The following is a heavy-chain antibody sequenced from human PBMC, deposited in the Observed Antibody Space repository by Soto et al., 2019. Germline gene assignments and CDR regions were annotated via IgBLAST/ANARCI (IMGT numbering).Heavy chain of an antibody. D-gene: IGHD1-7*01. J-gene: IGHJ6*01. CDR2: INNDGSNT. CDR3: ARDPPIGTTDYGVDG. Sequence: EVQLVESGGGLVQPGGSLRLSCAASGFTFSTYWMHWVRQPPGKGLVWGSRINNDGSNTAYADSLKGRLTISGDNAQSTRYLQMNSLRAEDTAVYYCARDPPIGTTDYGVDGWGQGTRVSVSS. V-gene: IGHV3-74*01. CDR1: GFTFSTYW.